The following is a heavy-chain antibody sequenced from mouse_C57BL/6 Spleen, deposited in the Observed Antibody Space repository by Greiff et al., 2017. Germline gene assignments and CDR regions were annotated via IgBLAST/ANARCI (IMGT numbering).Heavy chain of an antibody. D-gene: IGHD3-2*02. CDR2: INYDGSST. J-gene: IGHJ4*01. V-gene: IGHV5-16*01. CDR3: ARDTGLDSSGYAMDY. CDR1: GFTFSDYY. Sequence: DVHLVESEGGLVQPGSSMKLSCTASGFTFSDYYMAWVRQVPEKGLEWVANINYDGSSTYYLDSLKSRFIISRDNAKNILYLQMSSLKSEDTATYYCARDTGLDSSGYAMDYWGQGTSVTVSS.